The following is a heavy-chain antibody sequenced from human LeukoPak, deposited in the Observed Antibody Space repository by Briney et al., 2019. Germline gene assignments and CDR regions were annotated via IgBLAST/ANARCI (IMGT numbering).Heavy chain of an antibody. CDR3: AKERAAAGTRGYFDY. CDR1: GLTFSSYA. D-gene: IGHD6-13*01. Sequence: GGSLRLSCAASGLTFSSYAMSWVRQAPGKGLEWVSAISGSGGSTYYADSVKGRFTISRDNSKNTLYLQMNSLRAEDTAVYYCAKERAAAGTRGYFDYWGQGTLVTVSS. V-gene: IGHV3-23*01. CDR2: ISGSGGST. J-gene: IGHJ4*02.